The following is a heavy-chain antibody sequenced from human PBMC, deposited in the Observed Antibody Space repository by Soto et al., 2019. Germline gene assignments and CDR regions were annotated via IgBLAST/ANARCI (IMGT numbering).Heavy chain of an antibody. CDR1: GFTFSSYA. CDR2: ISDSGGKT. J-gene: IGHJ5*02. D-gene: IGHD4-17*01. V-gene: IGHV3-23*01. CDR3: AKDDYGYWFDP. Sequence: GGSLRLSCAVSGFTFSSYAMSWVRQAPGKGLEWVSAISDSGGKTYHADSVKGRFTISRDNSKNTLYLQMNSLRAEDTAVYYCAKDDYGYWFDPWGQGTLVTVSS.